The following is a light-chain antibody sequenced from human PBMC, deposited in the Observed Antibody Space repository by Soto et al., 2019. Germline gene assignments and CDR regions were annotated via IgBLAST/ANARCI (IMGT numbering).Light chain of an antibody. V-gene: IGKV3-15*01. CDR3: QQYDKWPPWT. J-gene: IGKJ1*01. CDR1: QSVSTN. CDR2: GAS. Sequence: EIVMTQSPATLSVSPGERATLSCKASQSVSTNLAWYQHKPGQAPRLLIFGASSRATGVPVRFSGSGSGTEFTLTISSLQSEDFAVYYCQQYDKWPPWTFGQGTKVEIK.